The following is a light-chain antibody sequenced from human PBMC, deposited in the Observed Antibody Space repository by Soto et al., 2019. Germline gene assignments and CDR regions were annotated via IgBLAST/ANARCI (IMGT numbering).Light chain of an antibody. J-gene: IGLJ3*02. CDR2: EGT. CDR1: SSDFGGYNV. CDR3: CSYAHTSSFWVV. Sequence: QSVLTQPASVSGSPGQSITISCSGTSSDFGGYNVVSWYQQHPGKAPKLIIYEGTKRPSGVSNRFSGSKSGNAASLTISGLQTEDEADYYCCSYAHTSSFWVVFGGGTQLTVL. V-gene: IGLV2-23*03.